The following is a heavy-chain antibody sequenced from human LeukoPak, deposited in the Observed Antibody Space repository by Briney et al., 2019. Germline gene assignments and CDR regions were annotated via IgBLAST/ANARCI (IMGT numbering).Heavy chain of an antibody. D-gene: IGHD3-3*01. Sequence: GESLKISCKGSGYIFTSYWIGWVRQMPGKGLEWMGIIYPGDSDTRYSPSFQGQVTISADKSISTAYLQWSSLKASDTAMYYCARQSGQYYDFWSGYYSPLDYWGQGTLVTVSS. V-gene: IGHV5-51*01. J-gene: IGHJ4*02. CDR1: GYIFTSYW. CDR3: ARQSGQYYDFWSGYYSPLDY. CDR2: IYPGDSDT.